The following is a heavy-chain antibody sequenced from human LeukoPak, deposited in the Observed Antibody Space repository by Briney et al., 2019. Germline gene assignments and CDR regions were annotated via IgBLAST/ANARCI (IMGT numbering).Heavy chain of an antibody. CDR3: ARVPGRYSSSWLSVPATFDY. V-gene: IGHV4-31*03. CDR1: GGSISSGGYY. CDR2: IYYRGST. D-gene: IGHD6-13*01. J-gene: IGHJ4*02. Sequence: SQTLSLTCTVSGGSISSGGYYWSWIRQHPGKGLEWIGYIYYRGSTYYNPSLKGRVTISVDTSKNQFSLKLSSVTAADTAVYYCARVPGRYSSSWLSVPATFDYWGQGTLVTVSS.